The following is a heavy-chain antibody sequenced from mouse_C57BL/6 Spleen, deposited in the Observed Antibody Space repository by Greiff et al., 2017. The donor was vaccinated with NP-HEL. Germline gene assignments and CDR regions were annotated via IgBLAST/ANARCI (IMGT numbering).Heavy chain of an antibody. J-gene: IGHJ3*01. D-gene: IGHD4-1*01. CDR1: GYSFTGYY. V-gene: IGHV1-42*01. Sequence: VQLQQSGPELVKPGASVKISCKASGYSFTGYYMNWVKQSPEKSLEWIGEINPSTGGTTYNQKFKAKATLTVDKSSSTAYMQLKSLTSEDSAVYYCARVGANWDWFAYWGQGTLVTVSA. CDR3: ARVGANWDWFAY. CDR2: INPSTGGT.